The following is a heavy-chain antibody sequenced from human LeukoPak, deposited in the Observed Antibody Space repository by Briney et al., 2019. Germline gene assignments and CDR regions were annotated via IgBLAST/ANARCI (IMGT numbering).Heavy chain of an antibody. CDR1: GFNFRDFS. Sequence: PGGSLRLSCTASGFNFRDFSMHWVRQIPGQGLEWVSLVSGDGDVTYYADSVKGRFTISRDNGRNLLYLQRNSLSGEDTAFYYCANGNNTISFNFDYWGQGTLVTVSS. D-gene: IGHD1-14*01. CDR2: VSGDGDVT. CDR3: ANGNNTISFNFDY. J-gene: IGHJ4*02. V-gene: IGHV3-43*02.